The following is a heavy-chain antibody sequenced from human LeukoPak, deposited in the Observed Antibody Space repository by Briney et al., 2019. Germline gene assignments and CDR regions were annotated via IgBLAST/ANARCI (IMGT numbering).Heavy chain of an antibody. CDR2: INHSGST. Sequence: SETLSLTCAVHGGSFSGYYWSWIRQPPGKGLEWIGEINHSGSTNYNPSLKSRVTISVDTSKNQFSLKLSSVTAADTAVCYCASTAPVIPLGYSYRRHYYGMDVWGQGTTVTVSS. J-gene: IGHJ6*02. CDR1: GGSFSGYY. D-gene: IGHD5-18*01. V-gene: IGHV4-34*01. CDR3: ASTAPVIPLGYSYRRHYYGMDV.